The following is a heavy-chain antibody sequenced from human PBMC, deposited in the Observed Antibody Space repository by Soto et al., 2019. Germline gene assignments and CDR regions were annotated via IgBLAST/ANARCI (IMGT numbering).Heavy chain of an antibody. J-gene: IGHJ5*02. CDR3: ARAMDTAMASKDNWFDP. D-gene: IGHD5-18*01. CDR1: GFTFRTSG. Sequence: PGGSLRLSCAASGFTFRTSGMHWVRQAPGKGLEWVAVMTYDGSNKYYEDSVKGRFTISRDMSKNTLYLQVNSLRAEDTSVYYCARAMDTAMASKDNWFDPWGQGTLVTVSS. V-gene: IGHV3-30*03. CDR2: MTYDGSNK.